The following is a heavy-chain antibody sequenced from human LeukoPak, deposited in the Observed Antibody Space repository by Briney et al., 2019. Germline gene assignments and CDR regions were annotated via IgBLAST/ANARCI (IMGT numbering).Heavy chain of an antibody. D-gene: IGHD3-22*01. CDR2: INPNSGGT. CDR3: ARDLGTYYYDSSGYSLDY. Sequence: ASVKVSCKASGYTFTGYYMHWVRQAPGQGLEWMGWINPNSGGTSYAQKFQGRVTMTRDTSISTAYMELSRLRSDDTAVCYCARDLGTYYYDSSGYSLDYWGQGTLVTVSS. CDR1: GYTFTGYY. V-gene: IGHV1-2*02. J-gene: IGHJ4*02.